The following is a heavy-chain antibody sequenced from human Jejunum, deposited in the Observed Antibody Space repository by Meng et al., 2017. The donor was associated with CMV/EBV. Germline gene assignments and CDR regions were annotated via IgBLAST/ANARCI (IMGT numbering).Heavy chain of an antibody. CDR1: FGSKE. V-gene: IGHV3-48*03. CDR3: ANSVRSMDQLLIPPAFDA. CDR2: ISGSGTTI. J-gene: IGHJ3*01. D-gene: IGHD2-2*01. Sequence: FGSKEMKWVGQATGKGLEWVSYISGSGTTIHYAGSVWGRFTISRDNAKNSLNLQMNSLKTEDTAVYYCANSVRSMDQLLIPPAFDAWGQGTMVTVSS.